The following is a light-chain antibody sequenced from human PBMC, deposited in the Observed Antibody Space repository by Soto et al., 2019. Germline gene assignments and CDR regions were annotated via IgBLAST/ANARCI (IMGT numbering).Light chain of an antibody. CDR3: QQTYSSPIT. CDR1: QSITTY. CDR2: VAS. V-gene: IGKV1-39*01. Sequence: EIQLTQSPSSLSASVGDTLTIACRASQSITTYLNWYQQNPGMAPKLLIYVASNVQDGVPSRFSGRGSGTDFTLTISSLQPEDFATYYCQQTYSSPITFGGGTKVEI. J-gene: IGKJ4*01.